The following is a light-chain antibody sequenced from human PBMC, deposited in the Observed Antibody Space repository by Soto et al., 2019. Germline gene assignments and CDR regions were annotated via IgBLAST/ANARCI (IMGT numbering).Light chain of an antibody. CDR3: FSFTSTNTHV. J-gene: IGLJ1*01. CDR2: EAS. CDR1: NSDIGSYNL. V-gene: IGLV2-23*01. Sequence: QSVLTQPASLSGSPGQSITISCTGTNSDIGSYNLVSWYQQYPGKDPTLLIYEASKRPSGVSDRFSASKSGVTASLTISGLQAEDEADYYCFSFTSTNTHVFGSGTKV.